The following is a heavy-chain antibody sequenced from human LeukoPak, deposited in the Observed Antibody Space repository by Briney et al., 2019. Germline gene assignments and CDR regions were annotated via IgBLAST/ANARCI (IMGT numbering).Heavy chain of an antibody. Sequence: SETLSLTCTVSGGSISSYYWSWIRQPPGKGLEWIGYIYYSGSTNYNPSLKSRVTISVDTSKNQFSLKLSSVTAADTAVYYCDGSSRIHYYYYMDVWGKGTTVTISS. V-gene: IGHV4-59*01. CDR3: DGSSRIHYYYYMDV. CDR1: GGSISSYY. J-gene: IGHJ6*03. CDR2: IYYSGST. D-gene: IGHD6-13*01.